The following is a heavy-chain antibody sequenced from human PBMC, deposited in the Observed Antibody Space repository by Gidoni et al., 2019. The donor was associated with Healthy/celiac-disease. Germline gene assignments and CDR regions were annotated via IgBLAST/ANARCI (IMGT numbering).Heavy chain of an antibody. CDR3: ARDAGVAARRTFPDY. CDR1: GYSISSGYY. CDR2: IYHSGST. D-gene: IGHD6-6*01. Sequence: QVQLQESGPGLVKPSETLSLTCAVSGYSISSGYYWGWIRQPPGKGLEWIGSIYHSGSTYYNPSLKSRVTISVDTSKNQFSLKLSSVTAADTAVYYCARDAGVAARRTFPDYWGQGTLVTVSS. V-gene: IGHV4-38-2*02. J-gene: IGHJ4*02.